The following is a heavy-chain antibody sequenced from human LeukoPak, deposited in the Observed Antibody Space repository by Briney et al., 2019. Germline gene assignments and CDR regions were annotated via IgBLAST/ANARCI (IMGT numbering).Heavy chain of an antibody. J-gene: IGHJ4*02. CDR2: IRYDGSNK. D-gene: IGHD3-22*01. V-gene: IGHV3-30*02. Sequence: GGSLRLSCAASGFTFSSYSMHWVRQAPGKGLEWVAFIRYDGSNKYYADSVKGRFTISRDNSKNTLYLQMNSLRAEDTAVYYCAKGEYHYDSSGYSVDYWGQGTLVTVSS. CDR1: GFTFSSYS. CDR3: AKGEYHYDSSGYSVDY.